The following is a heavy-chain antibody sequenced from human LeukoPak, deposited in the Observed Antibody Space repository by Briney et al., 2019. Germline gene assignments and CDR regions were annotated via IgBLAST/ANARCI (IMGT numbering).Heavy chain of an antibody. J-gene: IGHJ5*02. CDR1: GYTFTSYG. CDR3: AREAEGGDYDSTPCWFDP. D-gene: IGHD3-22*01. V-gene: IGHV1-18*01. CDR2: ISAYNGNT. Sequence: GASVKVSCKASGYTFTSYGISWVRQAPGQGLEWMGWISAYNGNTSYAQKFQGRVTMTRDTSTSTVYMELSRLRSDDTAVYYCAREAEGGDYDSTPCWFDPWGQGTLVTVSS.